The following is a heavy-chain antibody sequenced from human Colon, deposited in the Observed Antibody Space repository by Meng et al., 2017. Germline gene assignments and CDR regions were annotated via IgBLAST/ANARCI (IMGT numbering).Heavy chain of an antibody. J-gene: IGHJ4*02. CDR3: ARVRYSSSWYQVIHYYFDY. D-gene: IGHD6-13*01. CDR2: INPNSGGT. CDR1: GYTFTGYY. V-gene: IGHV1-2*06. Sequence: ASAKVSCKASGYTFTGYYMHWVRQAPGQGLEWMGRINPNSGGTNYAKKFQGRVTMTRDTSISTAYMELSRLRSDDTAVYYCARVRYSSSWYQVIHYYFDYWGQGTLVTVSS.